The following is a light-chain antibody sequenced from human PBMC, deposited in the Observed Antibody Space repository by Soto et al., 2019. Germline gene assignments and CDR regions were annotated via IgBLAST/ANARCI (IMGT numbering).Light chain of an antibody. Sequence: QSALTQPPSVSGAPGQRVTISCTGSSSNIGAGYDVHWYQQLPGTAPKLLIYGNSNRPSGVPDRFSGSKSGTSASLAITGLQAEDEADYYCQSYDSSLSGLFGTGTKVNVL. CDR1: SSNIGAGYD. J-gene: IGLJ1*01. V-gene: IGLV1-40*01. CDR2: GNS. CDR3: QSYDSSLSGL.